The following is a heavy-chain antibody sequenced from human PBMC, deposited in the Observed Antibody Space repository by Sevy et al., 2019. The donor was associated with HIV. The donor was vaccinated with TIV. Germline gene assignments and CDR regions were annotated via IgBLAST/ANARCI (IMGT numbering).Heavy chain of an antibody. CDR1: GGSFSGYY. D-gene: IGHD3-10*01. V-gene: IGHV4-34*01. CDR2: INHSGST. Sequence: SETLSLTCAVYGGSFSGYYWNWIRQPPGKGLEWIGEINHSGSTNYNPSLKSRVTISVDTSKNQFSLKLSSMTAADTAVYYCARGRSPYNCSYSDYWNQGTLVTVSS. J-gene: IGHJ4*02. CDR3: ARGRSPYNCSYSDY.